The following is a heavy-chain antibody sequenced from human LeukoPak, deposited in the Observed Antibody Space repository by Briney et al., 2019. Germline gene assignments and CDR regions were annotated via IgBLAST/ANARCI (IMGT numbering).Heavy chain of an antibody. Sequence: GGSLRLSCAASGFTFSNYAINWVRQAPGKGLEWISTISSSGVTTYYADSVKGRFTISRDNSKNTLYLQMNSLRGEDTAVYYCAKAPANYVDTAMGTFDYWGQGTLVTVSS. CDR1: GFTFSNYA. J-gene: IGHJ4*02. CDR2: ISSSGVTT. D-gene: IGHD5-18*01. CDR3: AKAPANYVDTAMGTFDY. V-gene: IGHV3-23*01.